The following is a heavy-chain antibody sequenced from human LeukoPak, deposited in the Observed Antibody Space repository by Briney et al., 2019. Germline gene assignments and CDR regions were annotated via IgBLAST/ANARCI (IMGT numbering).Heavy chain of an antibody. D-gene: IGHD1-26*01. CDR2: ISSGSLTI. CDR3: ARDLGNSGSPNWFDP. CDR1: GFTVSSYS. J-gene: IGHJ5*02. Sequence: GGSLRLSCEASGFTVSSYSMNWVRQAPGKGLEWLSYISSGSLTIHYADSVKGRFTTSRDNAKKSLYLQLNSLTDEDTAFYYCARDLGNSGSPNWFDPWGQGTLVSVSS. V-gene: IGHV3-48*02.